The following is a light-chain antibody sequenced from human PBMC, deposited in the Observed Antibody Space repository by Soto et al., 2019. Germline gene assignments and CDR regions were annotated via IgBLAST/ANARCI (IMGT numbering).Light chain of an antibody. CDR3: SSYAGSNYPYV. V-gene: IGLV2-8*01. CDR2: DVS. J-gene: IGLJ1*01. CDR1: SSDAGYYNY. Sequence: QSVLTQPPSASGSPGQSVTIACTGTSSDAGYYNYVSWYQQPPGKAPKLLIYDVSKRPSGVPDRFSGSKSGNTASLTVSGLQAEDEGDYYCSSYAGSNYPYVFGTGTKVTVL.